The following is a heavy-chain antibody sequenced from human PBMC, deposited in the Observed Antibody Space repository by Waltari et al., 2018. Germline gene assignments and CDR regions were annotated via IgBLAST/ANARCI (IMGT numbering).Heavy chain of an antibody. V-gene: IGHV3-23*01. CDR3: AKVSGGYSSGWHFDY. Sequence: EVQLLESGGGLVQPGGSLRLSCAASGFTFSSYAMRWVRQAPGKGLEWVSAISGSGGSTYYADSVKGRFTISRDNSKNTLYLQMNSLRAEDTAVYYCAKVSGGYSSGWHFDYWGQGTLVTVSS. CDR1: GFTFSSYA. D-gene: IGHD6-19*01. J-gene: IGHJ4*02. CDR2: ISGSGGST.